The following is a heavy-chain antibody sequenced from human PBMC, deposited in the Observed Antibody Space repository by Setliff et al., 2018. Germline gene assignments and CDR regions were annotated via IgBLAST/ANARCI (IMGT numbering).Heavy chain of an antibody. J-gene: IGHJ6*03. Sequence: ASVKVSCKASGYRFSNYGINWVRQAPGQGLEWMGWISAHNDSTNFAQKFQGRVTIMTDESTSTAYMELSSLTSEDTAVYYCAREGVHTRSSTDYHYYMDVWGRGTTVTVSS. CDR3: AREGVHTRSSTDYHYYMDV. V-gene: IGHV1-18*01. CDR1: GYRFSNYG. CDR2: ISAHNDST. D-gene: IGHD1-26*01.